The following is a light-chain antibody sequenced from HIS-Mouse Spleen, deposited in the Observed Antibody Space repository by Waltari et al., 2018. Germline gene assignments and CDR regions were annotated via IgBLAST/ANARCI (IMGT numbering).Light chain of an antibody. CDR3: CSYAGSYTWV. Sequence: QSALTQPRSVSGSPGRPVTISYPGTSSDVGGYNYFSWYQQHPGKAPKLMIYDVSKRPSGVPDRFSGSKSGNTASLTISGLQAEDEADYYCCSYAGSYTWVFGGGTKLTVL. CDR2: DVS. CDR1: SSDVGGYNY. V-gene: IGLV2-11*02. J-gene: IGLJ3*02.